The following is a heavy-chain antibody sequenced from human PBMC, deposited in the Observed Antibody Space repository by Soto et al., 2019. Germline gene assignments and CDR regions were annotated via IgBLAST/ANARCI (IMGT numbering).Heavy chain of an antibody. CDR2: INPNSGGT. J-gene: IGHJ3*02. V-gene: IGHV1-2*02. Sequence: ASVKVSCKASGYTFTGYYMHWVRQAPGQGLEWMGWINPNSGGTNYAQKFQGRVTMTRDTSISTAYMELSRLRSDDTAVYYCARKRDRSSLSHAFDIWGQGTMVTVSS. D-gene: IGHD6-6*01. CDR1: GYTFTGYY. CDR3: ARKRDRSSLSHAFDI.